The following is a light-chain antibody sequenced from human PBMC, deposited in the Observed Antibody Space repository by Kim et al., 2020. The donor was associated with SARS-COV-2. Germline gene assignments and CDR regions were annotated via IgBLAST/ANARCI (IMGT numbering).Light chain of an antibody. V-gene: IGLV3-21*04. J-gene: IGLJ2*01. CDR3: QVWDMSSYHVV. CDR2: YDT. CDR1: NIRSKS. Sequence: SYELTQPPSVSMAPGETARMTCGGNNIRSKSVHWYQQKPGQAPVLVIYYDTDRPSGIPERFSGSNSENTATLTISRVVAGDEADYYCQVWDMSSYHVVFG.